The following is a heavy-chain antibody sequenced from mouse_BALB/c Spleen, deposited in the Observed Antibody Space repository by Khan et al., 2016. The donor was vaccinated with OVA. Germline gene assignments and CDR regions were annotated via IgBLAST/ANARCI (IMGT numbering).Heavy chain of an antibody. V-gene: IGHV1S132*01. Sequence: QLSGAELVKPGASVKLSCKTSGYTFTSYWIQWVKQRPGQGLGWIGQIFPGTDTTYYNENFKGKATLTVDTSSNTAYMQFSSLTSEDSAVYFCARGYFGNYEFAYWGQGTLVTVSP. J-gene: IGHJ3*01. D-gene: IGHD2-1*01. CDR1: GYTFTSYW. CDR3: ARGYFGNYEFAY. CDR2: IFPGTDTT.